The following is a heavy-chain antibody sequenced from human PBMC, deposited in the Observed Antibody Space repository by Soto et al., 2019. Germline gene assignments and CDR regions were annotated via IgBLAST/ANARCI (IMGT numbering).Heavy chain of an antibody. J-gene: IGHJ4*02. D-gene: IGHD3-3*01. CDR2: INHSGST. CDR1: GGSFSGYY. CDR3: ARAASRFLEWLLRGYFDY. V-gene: IGHV4-34*01. Sequence: QVQLQQWGAGLLKPSETLSLTCAVYGGSFSGYYWSWIRQPPGKGLEWIGEINHSGSTNYNPSLKSRVTISVDTSKNQFSLKLSSVTAADTAVYYCARAASRFLEWLLRGYFDYWGQGTLVTVSS.